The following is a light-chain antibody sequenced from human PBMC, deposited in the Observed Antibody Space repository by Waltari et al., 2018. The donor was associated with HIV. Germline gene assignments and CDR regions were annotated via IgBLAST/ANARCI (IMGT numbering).Light chain of an antibody. Sequence: QSALTQPRSVSGSPGQSVPIPCTGTSSDVCGYNSVSWYQQHPGKAPKLLIYEVSKWPSGVPDRFSGSKSGNTASLTISGLRADDEADYYCCSYGGTYNVFGTGTKVTIL. V-gene: IGLV2-11*01. CDR1: SSDVCGYNS. CDR3: CSYGGTYNV. CDR2: EVS. J-gene: IGLJ1*01.